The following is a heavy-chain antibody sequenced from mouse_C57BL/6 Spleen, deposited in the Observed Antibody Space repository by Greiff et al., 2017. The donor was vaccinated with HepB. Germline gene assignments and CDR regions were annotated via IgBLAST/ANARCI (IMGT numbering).Heavy chain of an antibody. CDR3: AREQDSSGYYFDY. CDR2: IYPGDGDT. Sequence: VQLQQSGAELVKPGASVKISCKASGYAFSSYWMNWVKQRPGKGLEWIGQIYPGDGDTNYNGKFKGKATLTADKSSSPASLQLSSLTSEDSAVYFCAREQDSSGYYFDYWGQGTTLTVSS. CDR1: GYAFSSYW. D-gene: IGHD3-2*02. J-gene: IGHJ2*01. V-gene: IGHV1-80*01.